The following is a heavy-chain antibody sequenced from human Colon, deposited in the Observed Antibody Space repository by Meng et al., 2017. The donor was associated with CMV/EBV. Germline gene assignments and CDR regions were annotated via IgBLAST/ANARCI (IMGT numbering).Heavy chain of an antibody. CDR1: GFTFSSYA. V-gene: IGHV3-23*01. CDR3: AKLSSGWPHYFDY. CDR2: ISGSGGST. Sequence: GESLKISCAASGFTFSSYAMSWVRQAPGKGLEWVSAISGSGGSTYYADSVKGRFTISRDNSKNTLYLQMNSLRAEDTAVYYCAKLSSGWPHYFDYWGQGTLVTVSS. D-gene: IGHD6-19*01. J-gene: IGHJ4*02.